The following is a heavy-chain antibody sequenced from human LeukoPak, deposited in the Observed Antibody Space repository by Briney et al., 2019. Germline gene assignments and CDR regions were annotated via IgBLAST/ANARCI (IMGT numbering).Heavy chain of an antibody. CDR3: VRLTAYTGYVLMGYEY. V-gene: IGHV1-18*01. D-gene: IGHD5-12*01. CDR2: ISAYSGKT. J-gene: IGHJ4*02. CDR1: GYTFSNFG. Sequence: ASVKVPFKASGYTFSNFGSTWVRQAPGQGLEWMGWISAYSGKTNSAQKLQGRVTFTTDTSTSTAYMELRSLRFDDTAVYYCVRLTAYTGYVLMGYEYWGQGTLVTVSS.